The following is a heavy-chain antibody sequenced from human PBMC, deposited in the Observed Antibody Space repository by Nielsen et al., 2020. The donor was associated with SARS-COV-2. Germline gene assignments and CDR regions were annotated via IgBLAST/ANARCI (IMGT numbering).Heavy chain of an antibody. J-gene: IGHJ6*02. CDR3: AKDMGITIFGVVIGGMDV. D-gene: IGHD3-3*01. CDR2: ISWNSGSI. Sequence: GGSLRLSCAASGFTFDDYAMHWVRQAPGKGLEWVSGISWNSGSIGYADSVKGRFTISRDNAKNSLYLQMNSLIAEDTALYYCAKDMGITIFGVVIGGMDVWGQGTTVTVSS. V-gene: IGHV3-9*01. CDR1: GFTFDDYA.